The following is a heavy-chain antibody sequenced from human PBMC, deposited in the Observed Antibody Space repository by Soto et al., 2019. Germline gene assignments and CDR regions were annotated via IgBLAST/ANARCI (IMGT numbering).Heavy chain of an antibody. Sequence: PSETLSLTCTISGGSPSYYYWTWVRQAPGKGLEWIGNFADSGKSNYSPSPTRRVSISVDTSHTQLSLTLTSVTAAATAVYYCARDDRNDYIGNFVYWGQGALVTVFS. J-gene: IGHJ4*02. D-gene: IGHD1-7*01. V-gene: IGHV4-59*12. CDR1: GGSPSYYY. CDR2: FADSGKS. CDR3: ARDDRNDYIGNFVY.